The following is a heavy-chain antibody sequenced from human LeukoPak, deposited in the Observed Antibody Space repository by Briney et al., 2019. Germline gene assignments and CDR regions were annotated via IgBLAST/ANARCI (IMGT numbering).Heavy chain of an antibody. CDR3: ARRRYYDSSGYSYFDY. CDR1: GYSFTSYW. V-gene: IGHV5-51*01. J-gene: IGHJ4*02. CDR2: IYPGDSDT. Sequence: GESLKISCKGSGYSFTSYWIGWVRQMPGKGLEWMGIIYPGDSDTRYSSSFQGQVTISADKSISTAYLQWSSLKASDTAMYYCARRRYYDSSGYSYFDYWGQGTLVTVSS. D-gene: IGHD3-22*01.